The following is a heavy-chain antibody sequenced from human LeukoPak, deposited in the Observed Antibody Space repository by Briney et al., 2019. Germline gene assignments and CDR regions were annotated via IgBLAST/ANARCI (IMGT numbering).Heavy chain of an antibody. CDR3: ARAPSYSSSWYGAFRH. V-gene: IGHV4-59*01. J-gene: IGHJ1*01. CDR2: IYYSGST. Sequence: PSETPSLTCTVSGGSISSYYWSWLRQPPGKGLGWIGYIYYSGSTNYNPSLKSRVTISVDTSKNQFSLKLSSVTAADTAVYYCARAPSYSSSWYGAFRHWGQGTLVTVSS. CDR1: GGSISSYY. D-gene: IGHD6-13*01.